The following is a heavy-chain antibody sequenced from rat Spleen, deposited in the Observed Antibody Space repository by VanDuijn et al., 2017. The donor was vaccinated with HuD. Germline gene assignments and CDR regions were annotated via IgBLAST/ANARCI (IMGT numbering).Heavy chain of an antibody. V-gene: IGHV5-36*01. CDR2: INWSGTIT. D-gene: IGHD1-2*01. J-gene: IGHJ2*01. Sequence: EVQLVESDGALVQPGRSLKLSCAASGFTFDDYGMAWVRQAPKNGLEWVANINWSGTITYYPDSVKGRFTISRDNSKNALYLQMNNLRSEDTAIYYCTRGTIPAIPFDYWGQGVMVTVSS. CDR1: GFTFDDYG. CDR3: TRGTIPAIPFDY.